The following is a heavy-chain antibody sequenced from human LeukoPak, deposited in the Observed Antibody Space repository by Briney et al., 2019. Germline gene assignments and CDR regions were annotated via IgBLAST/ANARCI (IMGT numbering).Heavy chain of an antibody. CDR3: ARSSAYGLDY. J-gene: IGHJ4*02. D-gene: IGHD3-22*01. CDR1: GFTLRAYW. V-gene: IGHV3-74*01. Sequence: GGSLRLFCAASGFTLRAYWMYWVRRDPGKGLVCVSRLSADGTTTNYAASVKGRFTISRDNAKNTLYLQMNSLRAEDTAVYFCARSSAYGLDYWGRGTLVTVSS. CDR2: LSADGTTT.